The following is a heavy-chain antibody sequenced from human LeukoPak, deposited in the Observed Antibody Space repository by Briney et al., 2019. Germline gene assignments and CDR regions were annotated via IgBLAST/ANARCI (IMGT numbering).Heavy chain of an antibody. D-gene: IGHD3-22*01. Sequence: SETLSLTCTVSGVSIKNYYWSWIRQPPGKGLEWIGYIYYNGTTNYNPSLKSRVTMSVDTSRTQFSLKLSSVTAADTAFYYCARLGRADSGYYVAYDIWGQGTMVTVSS. J-gene: IGHJ3*02. CDR2: IYYNGTT. V-gene: IGHV4-59*08. CDR1: GVSIKNYY. CDR3: ARLGRADSGYYVAYDI.